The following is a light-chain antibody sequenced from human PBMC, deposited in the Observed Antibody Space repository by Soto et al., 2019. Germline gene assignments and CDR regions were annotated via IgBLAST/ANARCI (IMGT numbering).Light chain of an antibody. CDR1: SSDVGCYNY. Sequence: QSALTQPASVSGSPGQSITISCTGTSSDVGCYNYVSWYQQHPGKAPKLMIYDVSNRPSGVSNRFSGSKSGNTASLTISGLQAEDEADYYCSSYTSSILFGGGTKLTVL. V-gene: IGLV2-14*01. CDR3: SSYTSSIL. J-gene: IGLJ2*01. CDR2: DVS.